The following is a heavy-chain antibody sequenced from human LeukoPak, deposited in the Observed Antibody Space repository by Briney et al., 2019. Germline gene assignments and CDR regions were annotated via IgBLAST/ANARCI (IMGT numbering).Heavy chain of an antibody. J-gene: IGHJ6*03. D-gene: IGHD6-6*01. CDR1: GGSFSGYY. CDR2: INHSGST. V-gene: IGHV4-34*01. CDR3: ARVGYSSSSFYYYYMDV. Sequence: PSETLSLTCAVYGGSFSGYYWSCIRQPPGKGLEWIGEINHSGSTNYNPSLKSRVTISVDTSKNQFSLKLSSVTAADTAVYYCARVGYSSSSFYYYYMDVWGKGTTVTVSS.